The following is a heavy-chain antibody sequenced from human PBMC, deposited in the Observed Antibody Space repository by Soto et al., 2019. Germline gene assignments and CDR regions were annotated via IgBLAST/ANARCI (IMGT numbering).Heavy chain of an antibody. V-gene: IGHV3-30*18. D-gene: IGHD3-10*01. J-gene: IGHJ6*02. CDR2: ISYDGSKK. CDR1: GFTFTSYG. CDR3: AKTWFGEDNYGMDV. Sequence: QVQLVESGGGVVQPGTSLRLSCGASGFTFTSYGLHWVRQAPGKGLGWVAGISYDGSKKYFADSVKGRFTISRDNPRSTLFLDMNSLRGEDTAIYYCAKTWFGEDNYGMDVWGQGTTVTVSS.